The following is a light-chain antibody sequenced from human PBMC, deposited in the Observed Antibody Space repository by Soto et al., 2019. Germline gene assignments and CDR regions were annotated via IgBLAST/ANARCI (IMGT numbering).Light chain of an antibody. CDR3: SSFSSKTNLV. V-gene: IGLV2-8*01. J-gene: IGLJ2*01. Sequence: QSVLTQPPSASGSPGQSVTISCTGTSSDVGGYNYVSWYQQHPGKAPKLMISEVSKRPSGVPDRFSGSKSGNTASLTVSGFQAEDEADYYCSSFSSKTNLVFGAGTILNV. CDR1: SSDVGGYNY. CDR2: EVS.